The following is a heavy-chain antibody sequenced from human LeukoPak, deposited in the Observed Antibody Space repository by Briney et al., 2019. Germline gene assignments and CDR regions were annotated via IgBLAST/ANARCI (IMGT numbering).Heavy chain of an antibody. D-gene: IGHD6-13*01. CDR3: AGDTSRIPGIAVDGFDI. CDR1: GYTLTEVS. J-gene: IGHJ3*02. Sequence: GASVKVSCKISGYTLTEVSLHWVRQAPGKGLEWMGGFDPADGEPIYAQKFQGRVTMSEDTSTDTAYMELSSLRSEDTAVYYCAGDTSRIPGIAVDGFDIWGQGTMVTVSS. CDR2: FDPADGEP. V-gene: IGHV1-24*01.